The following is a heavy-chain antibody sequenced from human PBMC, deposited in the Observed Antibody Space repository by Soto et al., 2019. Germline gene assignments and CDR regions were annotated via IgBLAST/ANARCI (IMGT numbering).Heavy chain of an antibody. V-gene: IGHV3-23*01. Sequence: EVLLLESGGGLVQPGGSLRLSCAASGFTFSDYAMSWVRQAPGKGLEWVSGISSDGGSPYYADSVKGRFTISRDNSKNTLYLQINSLRAEDTAVYYCAKGGGRIVHRRFDSWGQGTLVTVSS. J-gene: IGHJ4*02. D-gene: IGHD1-26*01. CDR2: ISSDGGSP. CDR3: AKGGGRIVHRRFDS. CDR1: GFTFSDYA.